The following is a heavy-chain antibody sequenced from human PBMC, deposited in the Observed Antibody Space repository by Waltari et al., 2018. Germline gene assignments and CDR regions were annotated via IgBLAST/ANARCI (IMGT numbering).Heavy chain of an antibody. CDR1: GGSIDSGSYY. CDR2: IYTSGST. D-gene: IGHD1-26*01. CDR3: ARGPLLSKVDY. Sequence: QVQLQESGPGLVKPSQTLSLTCTVSGGSIDSGSYYWSWIRQPAGKGLGWIGRIYTSGSTNYNPSLKGRVTISVDTSKNQFSLNLSSVTAADTAVYYCARGPLLSKVDYWGQGTLVTVSS. J-gene: IGHJ4*02. V-gene: IGHV4-61*02.